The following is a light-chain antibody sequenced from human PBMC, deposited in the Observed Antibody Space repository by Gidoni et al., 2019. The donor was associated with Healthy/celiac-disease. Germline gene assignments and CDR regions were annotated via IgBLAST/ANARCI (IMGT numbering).Light chain of an antibody. J-gene: IGKJ3*01. CDR2: GAS. V-gene: IGKV3-20*01. CDR3: QQYGSSTGLFT. CDR1: QSVSSSH. Sequence: EIVLTQSPGTLSLSPGERATLSCRASQSVSSSHLAWYQQKPGQAPRLLIYGASSRATGIPDRFSGSGSGTDFTLTISRLEPEDFAVYYCQQYGSSTGLFTFGPGTKVDIK.